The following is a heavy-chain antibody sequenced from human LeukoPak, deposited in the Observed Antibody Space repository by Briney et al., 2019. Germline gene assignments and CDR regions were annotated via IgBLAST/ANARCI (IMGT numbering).Heavy chain of an antibody. CDR1: EFTFTTYG. CDR2: IYYDGSNI. J-gene: IGHJ4*02. CDR3: ARDWKTNSFHH. Sequence: PGRSLTLSCAASEFTFTTYGMHWVRQAPGKGLEWVAFIYYDGSNIYYADYVKGRFTISRDISKNTLYLQMDSLRAEDTAIYYCARDWKTNSFHHWGQGTLVTVSS. V-gene: IGHV3-33*01. D-gene: IGHD1-1*01.